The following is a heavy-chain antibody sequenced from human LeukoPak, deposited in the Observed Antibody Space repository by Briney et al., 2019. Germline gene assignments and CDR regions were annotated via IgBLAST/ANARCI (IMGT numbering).Heavy chain of an antibody. CDR1: GGSISSYY. CDR2: IYTSGST. CDR3: ARHPCTASCRGGFDP. D-gene: IGHD2-2*01. V-gene: IGHV4-4*09. J-gene: IGHJ5*02. Sequence: SETLSLTCTVSGGSISSYYWSWIRQPPGKGLEWIGYIYTSGSTNYNPSLQSRVTISVDTSRNQFSLKLSSVTAADTAVYYCARHPCTASCRGGFDPWGQGTLVTVSS.